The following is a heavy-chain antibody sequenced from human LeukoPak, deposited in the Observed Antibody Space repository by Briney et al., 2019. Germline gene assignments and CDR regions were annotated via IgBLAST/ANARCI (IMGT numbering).Heavy chain of an antibody. CDR2: IYYSGST. D-gene: IGHD1-26*01. Sequence: SETLSLTCTVSGGSISSSSYYWGWIRQPPGKGLEWIGSIYYSGSTYYNPSLKSRVTISVDTSKNQFSLKLSSVTAADTAVYYCARDRGVGATAWEGYFDYWGQGTLVTVSS. CDR3: ARDRGVGATAWEGYFDY. CDR1: GGSISSSSYY. J-gene: IGHJ4*02. V-gene: IGHV4-39*07.